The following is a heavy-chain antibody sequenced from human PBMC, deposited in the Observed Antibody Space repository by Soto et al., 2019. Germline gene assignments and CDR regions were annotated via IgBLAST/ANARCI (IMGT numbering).Heavy chain of an antibody. CDR3: ARGYSSSSDPFDY. Sequence: SVKVSCKASGGTFSSYAISWVRQAPGQGLEWMGGVIPIVGTPNYAQKFQGRVTITADESTGTVYMELSSLISEDTAVYFCARGYSSSSDPFDYWGQGTLVTVSS. J-gene: IGHJ4*02. V-gene: IGHV1-69*13. CDR1: GGTFSSYA. CDR2: VIPIVGTP. D-gene: IGHD6-6*01.